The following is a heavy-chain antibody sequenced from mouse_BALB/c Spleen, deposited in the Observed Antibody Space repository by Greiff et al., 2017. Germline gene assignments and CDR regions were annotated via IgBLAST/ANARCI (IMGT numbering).Heavy chain of an antibody. V-gene: IGHV5-17*02. J-gene: IGHJ2*01. Sequence: EVQLVESGGGLVQPGGSRKLSCAASGFTFSSFGMHWVRQAPEKGLEWVAYISSGSSTIYYADTVKGRFTISRDNPKNTLFLQMTSLRSEDTAMYYCARWGGNYESYFDYWGQGTTLTVSS. D-gene: IGHD2-1*01. CDR1: GFTFSSFG. CDR3: ARWGGNYESYFDY. CDR2: ISSGSSTI.